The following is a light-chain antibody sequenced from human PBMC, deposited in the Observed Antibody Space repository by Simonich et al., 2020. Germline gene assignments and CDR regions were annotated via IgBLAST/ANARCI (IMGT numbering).Light chain of an antibody. CDR1: QSVLYSSNNKNY. J-gene: IGKJ2*01. V-gene: IGKV4-1*01. CDR2: WAS. Sequence: DIVMTQSPDYLAVSLGERATIKFKSSQSVLYSSNNKNYLAWYKQKPGQPPKLLIYWASTRESGVPDRFSCSGSGTAFTLTISSLQAEDVAVYYCQQYYSTPYTFGQGTKLEIK. CDR3: QQYYSTPYT.